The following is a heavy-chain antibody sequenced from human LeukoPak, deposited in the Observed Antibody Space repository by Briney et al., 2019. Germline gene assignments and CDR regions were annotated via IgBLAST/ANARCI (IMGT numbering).Heavy chain of an antibody. CDR1: GFTLRLYQ. D-gene: IGHD5-18*01. J-gene: IGHJ4*02. CDR2: ISNSGSTI. Sequence: GGSLRLSCAPSGFTLRLYQMKCLRQAPGKGLEWVSYISNSGSTIYYADSVKGRFTISRDNAKNSLYVQMNRLSAEDTAVYDCARGVGNNYGYYDYWGQGTLVTVSS. CDR3: ARGVGNNYGYYDY. V-gene: IGHV3-48*03.